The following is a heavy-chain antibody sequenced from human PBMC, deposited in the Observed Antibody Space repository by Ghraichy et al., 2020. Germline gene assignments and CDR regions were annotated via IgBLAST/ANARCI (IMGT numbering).Heavy chain of an antibody. CDR3: ARGGDYYDTSGYPPEPFDY. J-gene: IGHJ4*02. CDR1: GGSVSSGSYY. D-gene: IGHD3-22*01. Sequence: SETLSLTCTVSGGSVSSGSYYWSWIRQPPGKGLEWIGYIYYSGSSNYNPSLKSRVTISVDTSKNQFSLKLSSVTAADTAVYYCARGGDYYDTSGYPPEPFDYWGQGTMVTVAS. CDR2: IYYSGSS. V-gene: IGHV4-61*01.